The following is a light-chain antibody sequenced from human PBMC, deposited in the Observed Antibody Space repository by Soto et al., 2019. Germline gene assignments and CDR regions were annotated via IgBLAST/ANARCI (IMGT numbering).Light chain of an antibody. CDR1: QSVFFSPNNKNY. J-gene: IGKJ1*01. V-gene: IGKV4-1*01. CDR2: WAS. Sequence: DIVMTQSPDSLAVSLGERATINCKSSQSVFFSPNNKNYLAGYQQKPGQPPKLLIYWASTRESGVPDRFSGSGSGTDFTLTISSLQAEDVAFYYCQQYHSAPQTFGQGTKVEIK. CDR3: QQYHSAPQT.